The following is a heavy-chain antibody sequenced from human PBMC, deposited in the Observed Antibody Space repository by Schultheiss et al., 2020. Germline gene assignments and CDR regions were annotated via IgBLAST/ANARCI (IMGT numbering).Heavy chain of an antibody. D-gene: IGHD5-24*01. CDR2: IYYSGST. CDR3: ARAPDGRWLQLRPKGDAFDI. J-gene: IGHJ3*02. Sequence: SETLSLTCTVSGGSISSYYWSWIRQPPGKGLEWIGYIYYSGSTNYNPALKGRVTMSVDTSKNQFSLKLSSVTAADTAVYYCARAPDGRWLQLRPKGDAFDIWGQGTMVTVSS. V-gene: IGHV4-59*12. CDR1: GGSISSYY.